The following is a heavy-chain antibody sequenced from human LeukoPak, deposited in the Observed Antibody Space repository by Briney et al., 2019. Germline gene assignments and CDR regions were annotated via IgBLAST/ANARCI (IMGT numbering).Heavy chain of an antibody. D-gene: IGHD3-9*01. J-gene: IGHJ6*02. Sequence: GGSLRLSCAASRFTFSDYYMNWIRQAPGKGLEWVSAISGSGGSTYYADSVKGRFTISRDNSKNTLYLQMNSLRAEDTAVYYCAKCPLGEYYDILTGYYQRYYYYGMDVWGQGTTVTVSS. CDR1: RFTFSDYY. CDR2: ISGSGGST. CDR3: AKCPLGEYYDILTGYYQRYYYYGMDV. V-gene: IGHV3-23*01.